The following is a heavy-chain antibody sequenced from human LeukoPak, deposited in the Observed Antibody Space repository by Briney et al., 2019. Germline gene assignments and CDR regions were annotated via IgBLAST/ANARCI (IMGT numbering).Heavy chain of an antibody. Sequence: GGSLRLSCAASGFSFSNYGMSWVRQAPGKGLEWVSSISTSGSSTYYVDSVKGRFTISRDNSKNTPYLQMNSLRAEDTAVYYCAELGITMIGGVWGKGTTVTISS. CDR1: GFSFSNYG. V-gene: IGHV3-23*01. J-gene: IGHJ6*04. CDR3: AELGITMIGGV. D-gene: IGHD3-10*02. CDR2: ISTSGSST.